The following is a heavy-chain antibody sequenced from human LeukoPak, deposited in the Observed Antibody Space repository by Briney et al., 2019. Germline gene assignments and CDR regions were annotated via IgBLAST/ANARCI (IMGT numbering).Heavy chain of an antibody. CDR1: GFTFSDYS. CDR2: LYSGSDT. D-gene: IGHD3-10*01. Sequence: GGSLRLSCAASGFTFSDYSINWVRQAPGKGLEWVSILYSGSDTYYANSVKGRFTISRDSSKNILFLQMNDLRAEDTAVYYCARVGDHFHWYLDLWGRGTLVTVSS. V-gene: IGHV3-53*01. J-gene: IGHJ2*01. CDR3: ARVGDHFHWYLDL.